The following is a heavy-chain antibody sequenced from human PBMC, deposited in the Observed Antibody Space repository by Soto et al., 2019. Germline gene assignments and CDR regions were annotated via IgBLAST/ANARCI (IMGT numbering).Heavy chain of an antibody. CDR2: IIPIFGTA. CDR1: GGTFSSYA. V-gene: IGHV1-69*01. J-gene: IGHJ4*02. Sequence: QVQLVQSGAEVKKPGSSVKVSCKASGGTFSSYAISWVRQAPGQGLEWMGGIIPIFGTANYAQKFQGRVTITADESTSTADMELGSLRSEDTAVDYCATDDHDRSGYYRDYWGQGTLVTGSS. D-gene: IGHD3-22*01. CDR3: ATDDHDRSGYYRDY.